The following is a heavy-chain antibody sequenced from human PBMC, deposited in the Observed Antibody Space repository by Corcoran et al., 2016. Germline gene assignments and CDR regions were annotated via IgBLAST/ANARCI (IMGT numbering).Heavy chain of an antibody. J-gene: IGHJ6*02. Sequence: QVQLVQSGAEVKKPGASVKVSCKASGYTFTSYGISWVRQAPGQGLEWMGWISAYNGNTNYAQKLQGRVTMTTDTSTSTAYMELRSLRSDDTAVYYCAGGSSGSYYYYYGMDVWGQGTTVTVSS. D-gene: IGHD1-26*01. CDR3: AGGSSGSYYYYYGMDV. V-gene: IGHV1-18*01. CDR1: GYTFTSYG. CDR2: ISAYNGNT.